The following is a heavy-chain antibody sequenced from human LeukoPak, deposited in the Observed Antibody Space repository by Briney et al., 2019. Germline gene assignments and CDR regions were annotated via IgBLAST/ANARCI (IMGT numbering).Heavy chain of an antibody. V-gene: IGHV3-7*01. J-gene: IGHJ6*02. Sequence: TGGSLRLSCAASGFTFSAYWMSWVRQAPGKGLEWVANIKQDGSDKFYADSMKGRFTISRDNAKNSVYLQMDSVRVEDTAVYYCTRDYRGKDVWGRGTTVTVSS. CDR2: IKQDGSDK. D-gene: IGHD3-16*02. CDR1: GFTFSAYW. CDR3: TRDYRGKDV.